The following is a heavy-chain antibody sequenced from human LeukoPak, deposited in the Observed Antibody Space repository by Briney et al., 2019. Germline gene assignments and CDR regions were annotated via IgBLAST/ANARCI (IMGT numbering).Heavy chain of an antibody. D-gene: IGHD5-24*01. CDR2: ISPSGGST. V-gene: IGHV1-46*01. Sequence: ASVKVSCKASGYTFTNFYMHWVRQAPGQGPEWMGVISPSGGSTTYAQKFQGRVALTRDMSTSTDYLELSSLRSEVTAVYYCARRGGRRDGFHFVEDEHYFDYWGQGTLVTVSS. CDR3: ARRGGRRDGFHFVEDEHYFDY. CDR1: GYTFTNFY. J-gene: IGHJ4*02.